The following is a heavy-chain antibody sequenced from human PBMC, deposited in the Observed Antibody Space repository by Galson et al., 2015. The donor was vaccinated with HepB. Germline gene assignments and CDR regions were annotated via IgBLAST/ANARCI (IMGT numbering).Heavy chain of an antibody. CDR2: IIPIFGTA. Sequence: SVKVSCKASGGIFSTYVITWVRQAPGQGLEWMGEIIPIFGTANYAQKFQGRVTITADDSTRTAYMELSSLRSEDTAVYYCARGQRSAYGDPRRQYFDYWGQGTLVTVSS. V-gene: IGHV1-69*13. D-gene: IGHD4-17*01. J-gene: IGHJ4*02. CDR1: GGIFSTYV. CDR3: ARGQRSAYGDPRRQYFDY.